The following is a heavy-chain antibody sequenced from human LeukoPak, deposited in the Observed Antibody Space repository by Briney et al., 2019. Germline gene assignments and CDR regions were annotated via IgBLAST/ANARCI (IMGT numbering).Heavy chain of an antibody. J-gene: IGHJ4*02. D-gene: IGHD3-10*01. CDR1: GFTFSRYA. CDR3: AKDGTYYYGSGNFDY. V-gene: IGHV3-23*01. CDR2: ISGSGGST. Sequence: GGSLRLSCAASGFTFSRYAMSWVRQAPGKGLEWVSAISGSGGSTYYADSVKGRFTISRDNSKNTLYLQMNSLRAEDTAVYYCAKDGTYYYGSGNFDYWGQGTLVTVSS.